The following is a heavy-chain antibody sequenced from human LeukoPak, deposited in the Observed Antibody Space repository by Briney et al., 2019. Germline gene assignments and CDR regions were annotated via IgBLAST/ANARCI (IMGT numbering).Heavy chain of an antibody. V-gene: IGHV5-51*04. CDR1: GYSFTSYW. CDR2: IYPGDSDT. J-gene: IGHJ5*02. CDR3: ARRAKVPYYYGSGSANNWFDP. D-gene: IGHD3-10*01. Sequence: GESLKISCKGSGYSFTSYWIGWVRQMPGKGLEWMGIIYPGDSDTRYSPSFQGQVTISADKPISTAYLQWSSLKASDTAMYYCARRAKVPYYYGSGSANNWFDPWGQGTLVTVSS.